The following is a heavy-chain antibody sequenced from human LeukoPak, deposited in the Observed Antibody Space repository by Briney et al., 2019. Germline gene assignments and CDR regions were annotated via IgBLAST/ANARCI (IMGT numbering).Heavy chain of an antibody. V-gene: IGHV3-21*01. CDR3: ARVTRLVQL. CDR1: GFTLSCCT. J-gene: IGHJ4*02. Sequence: GGSLRLSCAASGFTLSCCTMNWVRQAPGKGLEWISSISSSSSYIYYADSVKGRFTISRDNSKNTLYLQMNSLRAEDTAVYYCARVTRLVQLWGQGTLVTVSS. CDR2: ISSSSSYI. D-gene: IGHD6-13*01.